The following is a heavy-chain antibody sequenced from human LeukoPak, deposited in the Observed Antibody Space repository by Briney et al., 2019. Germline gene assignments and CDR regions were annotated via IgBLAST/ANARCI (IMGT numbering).Heavy chain of an antibody. CDR1: GGSISSGGYY. Sequence: PSETLSLTCTVSGGSISSGGYYWSWIRQHPGKGLEWIGYIYYSGSTYYNPSLKSRVTISVDTSKNQFSLKLSSVTAADTAVYYCARSQLVLDYYYGMDVWGQGTTVTVSS. CDR3: ARSQLVLDYYYGMDV. V-gene: IGHV4-31*03. D-gene: IGHD6-6*01. CDR2: IYYSGST. J-gene: IGHJ6*02.